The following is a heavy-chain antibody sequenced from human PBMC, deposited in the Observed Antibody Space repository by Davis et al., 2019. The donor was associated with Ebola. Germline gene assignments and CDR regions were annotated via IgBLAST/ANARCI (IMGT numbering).Heavy chain of an antibody. V-gene: IGHV1-69*13. Sequence: SVKVSRKASGYTFTGYYMHWVRQAPGQGLEWMGGIIPIFGTANYAQKFQGRVTITADESTSTAYMELSSLRSEDTAVYYCARDRYCSGGSCYSIDYWGQGTLVTVSS. CDR2: IIPIFGTA. D-gene: IGHD2-15*01. J-gene: IGHJ4*02. CDR1: GYTFTGYY. CDR3: ARDRYCSGGSCYSIDY.